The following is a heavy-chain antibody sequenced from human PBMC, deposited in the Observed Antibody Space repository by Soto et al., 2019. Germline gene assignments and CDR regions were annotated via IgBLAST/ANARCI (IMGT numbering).Heavy chain of an antibody. CDR2: IDPSDSYT. Sequence: PGESLKISCKGSGYSFTSYWISWVRQMPGKGLEWMGRIDPSDSYTNDSPSFQGHVTITADKSISTAYLQWSSLKASDTAMYYCARQSEQWLRYNWFDPWGQGTLVTVSS. J-gene: IGHJ5*02. D-gene: IGHD6-19*01. V-gene: IGHV5-10-1*01. CDR3: ARQSEQWLRYNWFDP. CDR1: GYSFTSYW.